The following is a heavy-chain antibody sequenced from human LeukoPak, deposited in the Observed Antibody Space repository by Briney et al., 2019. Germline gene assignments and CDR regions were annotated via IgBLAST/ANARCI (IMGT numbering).Heavy chain of an antibody. CDR3: ARDRVLDYYDSSGYDY. D-gene: IGHD3-22*01. J-gene: IGHJ4*02. V-gene: IGHV3-21*01. CDR1: GFTFSSYS. Sequence: PGGSLRLPCAASGFTFSSYSMNWVRQAPGKGLEWVSSISSSSSYIYYADSVKGRFTISRDNAKNSLYLQMNSLRAEDTAVYYCARDRVLDYYDSSGYDYWGQGTLVTVSS. CDR2: ISSSSSYI.